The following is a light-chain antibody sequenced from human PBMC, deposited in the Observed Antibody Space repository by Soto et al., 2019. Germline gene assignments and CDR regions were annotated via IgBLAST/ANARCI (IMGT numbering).Light chain of an antibody. Sequence: DIQMTQSPSTLSASVGDRVTITCRASQSLSSWLAWYQQKPGKAPKLLIYDVSSLESGVPSRFSGSGSGTEFTLTISSLQPDDFATYYCQQYNTYSRGTFGQVTKV. CDR3: QQYNTYSRGT. CDR2: DVS. CDR1: QSLSSW. J-gene: IGKJ1*01. V-gene: IGKV1-5*01.